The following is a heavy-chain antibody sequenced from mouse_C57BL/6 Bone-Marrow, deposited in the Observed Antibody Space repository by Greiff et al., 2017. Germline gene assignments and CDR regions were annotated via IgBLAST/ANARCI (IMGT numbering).Heavy chain of an antibody. Sequence: VQLQQPGAELVRPGTSVKLSCKASGYTFTSYWMHWVKQRPGQGLEWIGVIDPSDSYTNYNQKFKGKATLTVDTSSSTSYMQLSSLTSEDSAVYYCAVIYYDYDWFAYWGQGTLVTVSA. V-gene: IGHV1-59*01. CDR3: AVIYYDYDWFAY. CDR2: IDPSDSYT. CDR1: GYTFTSYW. D-gene: IGHD2-4*01. J-gene: IGHJ3*01.